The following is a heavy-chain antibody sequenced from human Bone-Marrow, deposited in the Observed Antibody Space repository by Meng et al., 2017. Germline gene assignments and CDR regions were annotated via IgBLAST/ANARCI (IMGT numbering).Heavy chain of an antibody. Sequence: GESLKISCAASGFTFSSYAMHWVRQAPGKGLEWVAVISYDGSNKYYADSVRGRFTISRDNAKNTVYLQMNSLRAEDTAVYYCARTEGPFDYWGQGTLVTVSS. D-gene: IGHD1-14*01. V-gene: IGHV3-30*04. J-gene: IGHJ4*02. CDR1: GFTFSSYA. CDR2: ISYDGSNK. CDR3: ARTEGPFDY.